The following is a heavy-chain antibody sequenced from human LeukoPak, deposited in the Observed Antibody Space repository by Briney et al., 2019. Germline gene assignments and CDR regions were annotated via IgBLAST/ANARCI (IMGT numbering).Heavy chain of an antibody. Sequence: GGSLRLSCAASGFTFSSYGMSWVRQAPGKGLEWVSAISGSGGSTYYADSVKGRFTISRDNSKNTLYLQMNSLRAEDTAVYYCAKGVRLGELWYRGIFDYWGQGTLVTVSS. CDR2: ISGSGGST. CDR3: AKGVRLGELWYRGIFDY. V-gene: IGHV3-23*01. CDR1: GFTFSSYG. J-gene: IGHJ4*02. D-gene: IGHD3-16*01.